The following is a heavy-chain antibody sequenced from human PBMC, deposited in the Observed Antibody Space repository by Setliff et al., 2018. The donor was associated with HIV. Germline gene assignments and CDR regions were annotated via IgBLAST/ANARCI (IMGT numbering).Heavy chain of an antibody. D-gene: IGHD1-26*01. V-gene: IGHV3-9*01. J-gene: IGHJ5*02. CDR1: GFNIEEYA. CDR3: ARDRKSGSYQGGFDP. CDR2: ISWNSVKI. Sequence: GGSLRLSCVGSGFNIEEYAMAWVRQVPGKGLEWVSSISWNSVKIDYADFVKGRFTISRDNAKNTLYLRMNSLRAEDTAVYYCARDRKSGSYQGGFDPWGRGSLVTVSS.